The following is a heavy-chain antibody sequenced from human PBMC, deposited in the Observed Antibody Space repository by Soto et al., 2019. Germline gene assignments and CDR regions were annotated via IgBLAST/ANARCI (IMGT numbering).Heavy chain of an antibody. Sequence: ASVKVSCKASGYTFTSYGISWVRQAPGQGLEWMGWISAYNGNTNYAQKLQGRVTMTTDTSTSTAYMKLRSLRSDDTAVYYCARGLAATIFVPFDIWGQGTMVTVSS. J-gene: IGHJ3*02. V-gene: IGHV1-18*01. D-gene: IGHD5-12*01. CDR3: ARGLAATIFVPFDI. CDR2: ISAYNGNT. CDR1: GYTFTSYG.